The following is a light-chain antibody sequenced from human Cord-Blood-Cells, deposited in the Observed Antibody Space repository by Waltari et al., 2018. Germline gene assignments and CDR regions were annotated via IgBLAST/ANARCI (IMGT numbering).Light chain of an antibody. V-gene: IGLV2-8*01. CDR3: SSYAGSNNLV. CDR2: EVS. CDR1: SSDVGGYNY. J-gene: IGLJ2*01. Sequence: QSALTQPPSASGSPGQSVTISCTGTSSDVGGYNYVSWYQQHPGKAPKLMIYEVSKRPSGVHDRFSCSKSGSTASLTVSGLQAEDEADYYCSSYAGSNNLVFGGGTKLTVL.